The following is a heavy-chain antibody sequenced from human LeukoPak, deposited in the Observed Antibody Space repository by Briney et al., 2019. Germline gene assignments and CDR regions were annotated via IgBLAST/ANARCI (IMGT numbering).Heavy chain of an antibody. V-gene: IGHV3-53*01. CDR3: ARRPVNAYSFDS. Sequence: GGSLRLSCAASGFTVSDNYLSWVRQAPGKGLQWVSFINSGGYTSYADSVKGRFTISRDNSKNTLYLQLNNLRADDTAVYYCARRPVNAYSFDSWGQGTLVTVSS. J-gene: IGHJ4*02. D-gene: IGHD3-16*01. CDR1: GFTVSDNY. CDR2: INSGGYT.